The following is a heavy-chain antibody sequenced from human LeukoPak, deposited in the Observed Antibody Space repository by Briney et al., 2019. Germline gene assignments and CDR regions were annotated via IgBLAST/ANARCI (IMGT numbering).Heavy chain of an antibody. CDR1: GFTFSSYS. D-gene: IGHD3-10*01. V-gene: IGHV3-21*01. J-gene: IGHJ5*02. CDR3: ARPRGMRFNWFDP. CDR2: ISSSSSYI. Sequence: GGSLRLSCAASGFTFSSYSMNWVRQAPGKGLEWVSSISSSSSYIYYADSVKGRFTISRDNAKNSLYLQMNSLRAEDTAVYYCARPRGMRFNWFDPWGQGTLVTVSS.